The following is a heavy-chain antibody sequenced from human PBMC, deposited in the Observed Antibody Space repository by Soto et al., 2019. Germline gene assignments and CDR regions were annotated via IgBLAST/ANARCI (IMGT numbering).Heavy chain of an antibody. J-gene: IGHJ4*02. CDR2: MSYDGSDK. V-gene: IGHV3-30*18. Sequence: QVPLVESGGGVVQPGRSLRLSCATSGFTFSNYGMHWVRQAPGKGLEWVAVMSYDGSDKYYADSVKGRFTISRDNSKNTLYLQMNSLRAEDTAIYYCAKDGSGYYRAYYFDYWGQGTLVTVSS. CDR3: AKDGSGYYRAYYFDY. D-gene: IGHD3-3*01. CDR1: GFTFSNYG.